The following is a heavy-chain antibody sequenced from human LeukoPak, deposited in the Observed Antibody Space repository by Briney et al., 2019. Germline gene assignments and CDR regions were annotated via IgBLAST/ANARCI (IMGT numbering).Heavy chain of an antibody. J-gene: IGHJ3*02. CDR2: IYYSGST. CDR1: GGSISSGGYS. Sequence: SETLSLTCAVSGGSISSGGYSWSWIRQPPGKGLEWIGYIYYSGSTNYNPSLKSRVTISVDTSKNQFSLKLSSVTAADTAVYYCARELAAYCGGDCYSSGFDIWGQGTMVTVSS. D-gene: IGHD2-21*02. V-gene: IGHV4-61*08. CDR3: ARELAAYCGGDCYSSGFDI.